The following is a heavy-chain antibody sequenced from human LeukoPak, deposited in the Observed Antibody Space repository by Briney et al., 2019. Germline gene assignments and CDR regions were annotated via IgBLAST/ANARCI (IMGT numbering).Heavy chain of an antibody. V-gene: IGHV3-74*01. CDR3: ARDRGFGGVIVNPFDY. CDR2: INTDGSTT. CDR1: GFTFSSYW. D-gene: IGHD3-16*02. J-gene: IGHJ4*02. Sequence: GGSLRLSCAASGFTFSSYWMHWVRQAPGKGLVWVSRINTDGSTTTYADSVKGRFTISRDNAKNSLYLQMNSLRAEDTAVYYCARDRGFGGVIVNPFDYWGQGTLVTVSS.